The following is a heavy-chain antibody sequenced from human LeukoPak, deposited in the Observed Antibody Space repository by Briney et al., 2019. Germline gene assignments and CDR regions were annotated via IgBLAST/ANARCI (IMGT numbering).Heavy chain of an antibody. CDR1: GGTFSSYA. Sequence: SVKVSCKASGGTFSSYAISWVRQAPGQGLEWMGGIIPIFGTANYAQKFQGRVTITADKSTSTAYMELSSLRSEDTAVYYCACLTTADAFDIWGQGTMVTVSS. CDR2: IIPIFGTA. D-gene: IGHD3-22*01. V-gene: IGHV1-69*06. J-gene: IGHJ3*02. CDR3: ACLTTADAFDI.